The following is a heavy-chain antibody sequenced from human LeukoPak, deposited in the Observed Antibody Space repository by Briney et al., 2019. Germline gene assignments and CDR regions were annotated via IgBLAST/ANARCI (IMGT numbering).Heavy chain of an antibody. CDR2: IIPIFGTA. CDR1: GGTFSSYT. D-gene: IGHD3-22*01. V-gene: IGHV1-69*05. CDR3: ARDGRYYYDSSGYSSLLD. J-gene: IGHJ4*02. Sequence: EASVKVSCKASGGTFSSYTISWVRQAPGQGLEWMGRIIPIFGTANYAQKFQGRVTITTDESTSTAYMELSSLRSEDTAVYYCARDGRYYYDSSGYSSLLDWGQGTLVTVSS.